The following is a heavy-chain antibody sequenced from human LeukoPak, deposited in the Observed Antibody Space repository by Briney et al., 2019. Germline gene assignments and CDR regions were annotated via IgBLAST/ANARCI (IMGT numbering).Heavy chain of an antibody. Sequence: SETLSLTCTVSGGSISSYYWSWIRQPPGKGLERIGYIYYSGSTNYNPSLKSRVTISVDTSKNQFSLKLSSVTASDTAVYYCARDRGSYWEIDYWGQGTLVTVSS. CDR1: GGSISSYY. V-gene: IGHV4-59*01. D-gene: IGHD1-26*01. CDR2: IYYSGST. CDR3: ARDRGSYWEIDY. J-gene: IGHJ4*02.